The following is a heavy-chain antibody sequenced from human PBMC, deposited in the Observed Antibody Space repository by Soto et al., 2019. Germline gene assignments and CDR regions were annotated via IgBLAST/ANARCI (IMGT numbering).Heavy chain of an antibody. CDR2: IYYSGST. D-gene: IGHD1-26*01. CDR3: ARRYGGNLDY. V-gene: IGHV4-59*08. CDR1: GGSISSYY. J-gene: IGHJ4*02. Sequence: SETLSLTCTVSGGSISSYYWSWIRQPPGKGLEWIGYIYYSGSTNYNPSLKSRVTIPVDTSKNQFSLKLSSVTAADTAVYYCARRYGGNLDYWGQGTLVTVSS.